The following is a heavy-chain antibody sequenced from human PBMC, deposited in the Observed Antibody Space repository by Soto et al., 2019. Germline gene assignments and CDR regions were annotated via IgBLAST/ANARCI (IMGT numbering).Heavy chain of an antibody. CDR3: ARDLVSWGSWSYYNGSDAFDI. V-gene: IGHV1-69*06. CDR2: IIPIFGTA. CDR1: GGTFSSYA. D-gene: IGHD3-10*01. Sequence: QGQLVQSGAEVKKPGSSVKVSCKASGGTFSSYAISWVRQAPGQGLEWMGGIIPIFGTANYAQKFQGRVTITADKSTGTAYMELSSLRSEDTAVYYCARDLVSWGSWSYYNGSDAFDIWVQGTMVTVSS. J-gene: IGHJ3*02.